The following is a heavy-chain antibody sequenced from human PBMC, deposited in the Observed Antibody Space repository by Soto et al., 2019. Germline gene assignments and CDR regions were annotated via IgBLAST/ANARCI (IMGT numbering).Heavy chain of an antibody. CDR2: IWYDGSNK. V-gene: IGHV3-33*01. J-gene: IGHJ4*02. CDR1: GFTFSSYG. CDR3: AREGQQLSPGY. D-gene: IGHD6-13*01. Sequence: VQLVESGGGVVQPGRSLRLSCAASGFTFSSYGMHWVRQAPGKGLEWVAVIWYDGSNKYYADSVKGRFTISRDNSKNTLYLQMNSLRAEDTAVYYCAREGQQLSPGYWGQGTLVTVSS.